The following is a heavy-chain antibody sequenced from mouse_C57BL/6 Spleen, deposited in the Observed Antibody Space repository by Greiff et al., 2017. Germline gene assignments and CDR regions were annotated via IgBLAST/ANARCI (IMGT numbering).Heavy chain of an antibody. J-gene: IGHJ3*01. CDR1: GYTFTSYW. V-gene: IGHV1-50*01. D-gene: IGHD1-1*01. CDR2: IDPSDSYT. Sequence: QVQLQQPGAELVKPGASVKLYCKASGYTFTSYWMQWVKQRPGQGLEWIGEIDPSDSYTNYNQKFKGKATLTVDTSSSTAYMQLSSLTSEDSAVYYCARSDGSSYGFAYWGQGTLVTVSA. CDR3: ARSDGSSYGFAY.